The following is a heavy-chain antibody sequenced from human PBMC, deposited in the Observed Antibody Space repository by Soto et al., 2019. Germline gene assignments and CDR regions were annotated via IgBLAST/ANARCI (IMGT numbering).Heavy chain of an antibody. CDR2: ISSSSSYI. D-gene: IGHD6-13*01. CDR1: GFTFSSYS. Sequence: EVQLVESGGGLVKPGGSLRLSCAASGFTFSSYSMNWVRQAPGKGLEWVSSISSSSSYISYADSVKGRCTIARDNAKNSLYLQMNSLRAEDTAVYYCARSAAAGIHFDYWGQGTLVTVSS. V-gene: IGHV3-21*01. CDR3: ARSAAAGIHFDY. J-gene: IGHJ4*02.